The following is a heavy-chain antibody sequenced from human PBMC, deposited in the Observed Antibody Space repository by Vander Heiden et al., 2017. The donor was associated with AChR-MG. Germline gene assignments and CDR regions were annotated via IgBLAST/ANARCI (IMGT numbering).Heavy chain of an antibody. V-gene: IGHV1-2*02. CDR3: ATVRAARPGPFDY. CDR1: GYTFTGYY. Sequence: QVQLVQSGAEVKKPGASVKVSCKASGYTFTGYYMHWVRQAPGQGLEWMGWINPNTGGTNYTQKFQGRVTMTRDTSSSTAYMELSRLRSDDTAVYYCATVRAARPGPFDYWGQGTLVTVSS. D-gene: IGHD6-6*01. CDR2: INPNTGGT. J-gene: IGHJ4*02.